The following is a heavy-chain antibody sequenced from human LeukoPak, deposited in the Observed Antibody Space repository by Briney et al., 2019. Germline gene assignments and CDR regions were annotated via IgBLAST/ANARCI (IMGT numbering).Heavy chain of an antibody. V-gene: IGHV5-10-1*01. CDR1: GYTFSSYW. J-gene: IGHJ4*02. D-gene: IGHD2-2*01. Sequence: GESLKISCKGSGYTFSSYWISWVRQMPGKGLEWMGRIDPSDSYTNDSPSFQGHVTISADKSISTAYLQWSSLKASDIAMYYCAREVGRVRYFDYWGQGSLVTVSS. CDR3: AREVGRVRYFDY. CDR2: IDPSDSYT.